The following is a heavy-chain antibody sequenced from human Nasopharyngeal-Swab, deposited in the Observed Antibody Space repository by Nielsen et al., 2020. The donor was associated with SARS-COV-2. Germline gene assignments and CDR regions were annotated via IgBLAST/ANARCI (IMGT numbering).Heavy chain of an antibody. CDR1: GYTLTGYY. J-gene: IGHJ4*02. D-gene: IGHD3-22*01. CDR2: INPDSGDT. V-gene: IGHV1-2*02. CDR3: ARDYYDNYDSDY. Sequence: ASVKVSCKASGYTLTGYYIHWVRQVPAQGPEWVGCINPDSGDTKYAQEFQGRVTVTRDTSRSTAYIQLSRLRSDDTAVYYCARDYYDNYDSDYWGQGTLVTVSS.